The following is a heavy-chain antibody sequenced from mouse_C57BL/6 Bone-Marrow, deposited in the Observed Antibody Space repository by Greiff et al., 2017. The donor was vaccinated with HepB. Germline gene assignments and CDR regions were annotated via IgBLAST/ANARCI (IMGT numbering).Heavy chain of an antibody. CDR2: INYDGSST. J-gene: IGHJ3*01. CDR3: AREGDYDGSSWFAY. V-gene: IGHV5-16*01. CDR1: GFTFSDYY. Sequence: EVKLMESEGGLVQPGSSMKLSCTASGFTFSDYYMAWVRQVPEKGLEWVANINYDGSSTYYLDSLKSRFIISRDNAKNILYLQMSSLKSEDTATYYCAREGDYDGSSWFAYWGQGTLVTVSA. D-gene: IGHD1-1*01.